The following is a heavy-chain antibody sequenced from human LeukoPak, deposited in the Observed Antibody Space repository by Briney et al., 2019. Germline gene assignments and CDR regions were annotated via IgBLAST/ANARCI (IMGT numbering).Heavy chain of an antibody. J-gene: IGHJ5*02. D-gene: IGHD6-6*01. CDR1: GGSISTYY. Sequence: KPSETLSLTCTVSGGSISTYYWTWIRQPPGKGLEWIGYIYYSGSSNYNPSLKSRLTISVDTSKNQFSLKLSSVTAADTAVYYCASTSIAARGPNWFDPWGQGTLVTVSS. CDR3: ASTSIAARGPNWFDP. V-gene: IGHV4-59*08. CDR2: IYYSGSS.